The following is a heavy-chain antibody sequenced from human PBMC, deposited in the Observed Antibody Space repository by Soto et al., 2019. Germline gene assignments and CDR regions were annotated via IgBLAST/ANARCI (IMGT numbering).Heavy chain of an antibody. Sequence: GASVKVSCKASGYTFTSYGISWVRQAPGQGLEWMGWISAYNGNTNYAQKLQGRVTMTTDTSTSTAYTELRSLRSDDTAVYYCAGTAAWGYYYGMDVWGQGTTVTVSS. D-gene: IGHD1-1*01. CDR1: GYTFTSYG. J-gene: IGHJ6*02. CDR3: AGTAAWGYYYGMDV. CDR2: ISAYNGNT. V-gene: IGHV1-18*01.